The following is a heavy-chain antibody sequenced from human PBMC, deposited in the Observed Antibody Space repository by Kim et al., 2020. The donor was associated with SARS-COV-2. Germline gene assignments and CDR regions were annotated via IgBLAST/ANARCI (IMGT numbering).Heavy chain of an antibody. J-gene: IGHJ1*01. CDR3: ARATSGSYSY. CDR2: IYYSGST. Sequence: SETLSLTCTVSGGSISSSSYYWGWIRQPPGKGLEWIGSIYYSGSTYYNPSLKSRVTISVDTSKNQFSLKLSSVTAADTAVYYCARATSGSYSYWGQGTLVTVSS. D-gene: IGHD3-10*01. CDR1: GGSISSSSYY. V-gene: IGHV4-39*01.